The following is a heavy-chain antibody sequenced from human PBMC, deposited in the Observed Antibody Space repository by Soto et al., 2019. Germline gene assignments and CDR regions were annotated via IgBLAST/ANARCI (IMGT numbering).Heavy chain of an antibody. D-gene: IGHD3-16*02. CDR2: IYYSGST. J-gene: IGHJ5*02. V-gene: IGHV4-59*06. Sequence: SETLSLTCTVSGVSISSYYWTWIRQSPGKGLEWIGYIYYSGSTYYNPSLESRVAISLDTSRSQFSLTLHSVTAADTAIYYCARDRHNNFFDPWGQGTLVTVSS. CDR1: GVSISSYY. CDR3: ARDRHNNFFDP.